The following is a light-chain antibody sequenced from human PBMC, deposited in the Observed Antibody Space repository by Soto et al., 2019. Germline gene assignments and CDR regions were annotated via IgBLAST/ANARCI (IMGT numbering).Light chain of an antibody. CDR1: QSVSSY. CDR2: GAS. Sequence: EIVLTQSPATLSLSPGERATLSCRASQSVSSYLAWYQQKPGQAPRLLIYGASTRATCIPARFSGSGSGTEFTLTISSLQPDDFATYYCQHYNSYSEAFGQGTKVDIK. V-gene: IGKV3-15*01. CDR3: QHYNSYSEA. J-gene: IGKJ1*01.